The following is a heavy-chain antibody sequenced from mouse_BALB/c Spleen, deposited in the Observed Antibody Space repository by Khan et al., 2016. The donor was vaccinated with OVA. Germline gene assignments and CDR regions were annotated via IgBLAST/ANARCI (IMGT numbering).Heavy chain of an antibody. Sequence: IQLVQSGPELVKPGASVKVSCKASVYSFTDYNMFWVKQSLGKTLEWIGYIDPYTGGTNYNQKFMGRATLTVDKSSSTAFMHLNSLTSGDSAVYYCALIYHYGSGFDYWGQGTTLTVSS. D-gene: IGHD1-1*01. CDR3: ALIYHYGSGFDY. CDR1: VYSFTDYN. V-gene: IGHV1S135*01. CDR2: IDPYTGGT. J-gene: IGHJ2*01.